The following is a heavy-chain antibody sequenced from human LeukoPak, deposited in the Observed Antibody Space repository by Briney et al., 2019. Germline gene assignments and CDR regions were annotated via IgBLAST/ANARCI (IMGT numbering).Heavy chain of an antibody. CDR2: IYHSGST. V-gene: IGHV4-30-2*01. J-gene: IGHJ4*02. CDR1: GGSISSGGYY. Sequence: PSQTLSLTCTVSGGSISSGGYYWSWIRQPPGKGLEWIGYIYHSGSTYYNPSLKSRVTISVDRSKNQFSLKLSSVTAADTAVYYCARGTTIFGVVIDGDWGQGTLVTVSS. D-gene: IGHD3-3*01. CDR3: ARGTTIFGVVIDGD.